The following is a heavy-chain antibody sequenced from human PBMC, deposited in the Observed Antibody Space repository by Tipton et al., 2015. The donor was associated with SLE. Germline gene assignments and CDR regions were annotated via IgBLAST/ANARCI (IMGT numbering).Heavy chain of an antibody. J-gene: IGHJ2*01. D-gene: IGHD4-23*01. CDR3: ARQRVVNGFFEL. CDR2: ISGNGSVT. Sequence: SLRLSCAASGFTFSTSAMTWVRQVPGKGLEWVSGISGNGSVTHYADSVKGRFTISRDNSKNTVDLQMNSLTAGDTAVYYCARQRVVNGFFELWGRGTLVAVSS. CDR1: GFTFSTSA. V-gene: IGHV3-23*01.